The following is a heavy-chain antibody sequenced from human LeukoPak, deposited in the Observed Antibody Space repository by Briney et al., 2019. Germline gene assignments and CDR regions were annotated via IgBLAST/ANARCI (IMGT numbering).Heavy chain of an antibody. CDR3: ARGQGSGWYEVPYYFNY. J-gene: IGHJ4*02. CDR1: GFTVSSNY. CDR2: IYSGGST. V-gene: IGHV3-53*01. D-gene: IGHD6-19*01. Sequence: GGSLRLSCAASGFTVSSNYMSWVRQAPGKGLEWVSVIYSGGSTYYADSVKGRFTISRDNSKNTLYLQMNSLRAEDTAVYYCARGQGSGWYEVPYYFNYWGQGTLVTVSS.